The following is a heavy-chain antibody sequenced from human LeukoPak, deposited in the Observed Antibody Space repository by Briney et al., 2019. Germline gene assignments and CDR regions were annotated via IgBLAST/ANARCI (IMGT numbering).Heavy chain of an antibody. CDR1: GFTFSSYW. CDR2: IKQDGSEK. CDR3: ARAGTDLWRPFDY. V-gene: IGHV3-7*04. J-gene: IGHJ4*02. D-gene: IGHD1-14*01. Sequence: GGSLRLSCAASGFTFSSYWMSWVRQAPGKGLEWVANIKQDGSEKYYVDSVKGRFTISRDNAENSLYLQMNSLRAEDTAVYYCARAGTDLWRPFDYWGQGTLVTVSS.